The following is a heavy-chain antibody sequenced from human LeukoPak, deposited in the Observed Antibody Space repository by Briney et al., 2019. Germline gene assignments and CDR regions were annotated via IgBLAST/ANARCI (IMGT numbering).Heavy chain of an antibody. J-gene: IGHJ4*02. CDR1: GGSISSSSYY. CDR3: ARGSLGATPIY. CDR2: IYYSGST. Sequence: SETLSLTCTVSGGSISSSSYYWGWIRQPPGKGLEWIGSIYYSGSTYYNPSLKSRVTISVDTSKNQFSLKLSSVTAADTAVYYCARGSLGATPIYWGQGTLVTVSS. D-gene: IGHD1-26*01. V-gene: IGHV4-39*07.